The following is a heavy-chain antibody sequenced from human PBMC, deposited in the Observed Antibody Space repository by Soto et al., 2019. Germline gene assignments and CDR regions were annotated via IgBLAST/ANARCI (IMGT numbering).Heavy chain of an antibody. CDR1: GGSISNYY. D-gene: IGHD6-19*01. Sequence: QVQLQESGPALVKPSETLSPTCTVSGGSISNYYWSWIRQAPGKRLEWIGYIYYTTNYNPSLKSRGTISADTSKNQISLKLTSVTAADTAVYYCERTSPVAGGFDYWGQGTLVTVSS. CDR2: IYYTT. V-gene: IGHV4-59*01. J-gene: IGHJ4*02. CDR3: ERTSPVAGGFDY.